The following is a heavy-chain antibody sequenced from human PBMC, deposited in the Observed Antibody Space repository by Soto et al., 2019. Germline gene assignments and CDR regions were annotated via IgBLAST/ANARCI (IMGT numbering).Heavy chain of an antibody. CDR1: GGSISSGGYS. J-gene: IGHJ4*02. CDR2: ISHSGST. D-gene: IGHD2-15*01. Sequence: QLQLQESGSGLVKPSQTLSLTCAVSGGSISSGGYSWSWIRQPPGKGLEWIGDISHSGSTYYTPPLKSRVTISVDRSKNQFSLKLRAVSAADTAVYYCAAGGGLPRYYWGQGTLVTVSS. V-gene: IGHV4-30-2*01. CDR3: AAGGGLPRYY.